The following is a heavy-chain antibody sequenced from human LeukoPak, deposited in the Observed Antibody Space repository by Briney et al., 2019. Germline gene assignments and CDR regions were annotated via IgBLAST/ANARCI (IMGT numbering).Heavy chain of an antibody. V-gene: IGHV4-30-4*08. D-gene: IGHD2-21*01. CDR2: IYYSEST. Sequence: PSETLSLTCAVYGGSFSGYYWSWIRQPPGKGLEWIGYIYYSESTYYNPSLKSRLTISIDTSKNQFSLKLSSVTAADTAVYYCARVIYGDYYFYGLDVWGQGTTVTVSS. CDR3: ARVIYGDYYFYGLDV. J-gene: IGHJ6*02. CDR1: GGSFSGYY.